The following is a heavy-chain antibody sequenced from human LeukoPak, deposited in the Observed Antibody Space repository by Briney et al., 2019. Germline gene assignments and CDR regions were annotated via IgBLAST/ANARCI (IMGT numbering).Heavy chain of an antibody. J-gene: IGHJ4*02. CDR1: GSSISSYY. D-gene: IGHD3-10*01. CDR3: AKDSAGVWYGSGSSPTDY. V-gene: IGHV4-59*12. CDR2: IYYSGST. Sequence: SETLSLTCTVSGSSISSYYWSWIRQPPGKGLEWIGCIYYSGSTNYNPSLKSRVTISVDTSKNQFSLKLSSVTAADTAVYYCAKDSAGVWYGSGSSPTDYWGQGTLVTVSS.